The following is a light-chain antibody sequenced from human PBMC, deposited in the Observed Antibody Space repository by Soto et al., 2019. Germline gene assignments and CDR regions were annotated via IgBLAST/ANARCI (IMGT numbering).Light chain of an antibody. CDR2: EVS. Sequence: QSSLTQPASVSGSAGQSITISCAGTSSDVGAYNYVSWYQHHPGKAPKLIIYEVSNRPSGLSNRFSGSKSGNTASLTISGLQAEDEADYYCSSYTSSSTFVFGTGTKVTVL. J-gene: IGLJ1*01. CDR3: SSYTSSSTFV. CDR1: SSDVGAYNY. V-gene: IGLV2-14*01.